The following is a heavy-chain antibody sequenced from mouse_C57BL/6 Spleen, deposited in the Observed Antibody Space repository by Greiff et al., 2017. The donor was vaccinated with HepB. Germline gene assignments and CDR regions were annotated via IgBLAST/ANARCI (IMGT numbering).Heavy chain of an antibody. CDR2: IHPNSGST. V-gene: IGHV1-64*01. CDR3: ARWYYGSSLYAMDY. CDR1: GYTFTSYW. D-gene: IGHD1-1*01. J-gene: IGHJ4*01. Sequence: VQLKQPGAELVKPGASVKLSCKASGYTFTSYWMHWVKQRPGQGLEWIGMIHPNSGSTNYNEKFKSKATLTVDKSSSTAYMQLSSLTSEDSAVYYCARWYYGSSLYAMDYWGQGTSVTVSS.